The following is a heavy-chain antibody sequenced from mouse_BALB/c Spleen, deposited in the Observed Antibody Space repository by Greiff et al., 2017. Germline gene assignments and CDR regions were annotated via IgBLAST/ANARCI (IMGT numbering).Heavy chain of an antibody. Sequence: EVQLVESGGGLVQPKGSLKLSCAASGFTFNTYAMNWVRQAPGKGLEWVARIRSKSNNYATYYADSVKDRFTISRDDSQSMLYLQMNNLKTEDTAMYYCVRHDYEDAMDYWGQGTSVTVSS. CDR1: GFTFNTYA. D-gene: IGHD2-4*01. J-gene: IGHJ4*01. CDR3: VRHDYEDAMDY. CDR2: IRSKSNNYAT. V-gene: IGHV10-1*02.